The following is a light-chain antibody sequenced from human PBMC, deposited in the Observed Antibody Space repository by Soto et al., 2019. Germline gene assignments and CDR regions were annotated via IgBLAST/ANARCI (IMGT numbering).Light chain of an antibody. V-gene: IGLV2-14*01. CDR2: NVN. Sequence: QSVLTQSASVSGSPGQSITISCTGTSSDVGNYNYVSWYQQHPGEVPKLIIFNVNNRPSGVSNRLSGSKSGNTASLTISGLQAEDEADYYCSPFTSSTTYVFGTGTKVTVL. CDR1: SSDVGNYNY. CDR3: SPFTSSTTYV. J-gene: IGLJ1*01.